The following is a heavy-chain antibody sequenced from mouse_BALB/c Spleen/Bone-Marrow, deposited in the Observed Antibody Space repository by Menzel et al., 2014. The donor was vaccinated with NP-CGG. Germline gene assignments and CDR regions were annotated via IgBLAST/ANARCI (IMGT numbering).Heavy chain of an antibody. CDR1: GFTFNAYA. CDR2: IRSRSNKYAT. Sequence: EVKLVESGGGLVQPKGSLTFSCAASGFTFNAYAMNWVRQGPGKGLEWVARIRSRSNKYATYYADSVKDRFTISRDDSQSMLYLQMNNLKTEDTAMYNCVRHGAASWGQGTLVNVSA. J-gene: IGHJ3*01. CDR3: VRHGAAS. V-gene: IGHV10-1*02.